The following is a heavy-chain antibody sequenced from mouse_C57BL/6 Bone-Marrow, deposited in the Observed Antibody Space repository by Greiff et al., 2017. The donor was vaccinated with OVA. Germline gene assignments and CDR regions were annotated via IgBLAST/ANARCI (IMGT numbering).Heavy chain of an antibody. J-gene: IGHJ3*01. V-gene: IGHV14-4*01. CDR1: GFNIKDDY. Sequence: EVQLQQSGAELVRPGASVKLSCTASGFNIKDDYMHWVKQRPEQGLEWIGWIDPGNGDTEYASKFQGKATITADTSSNTAYLQLSSLTSEDAAVYYCTTRGDSSLFAYWGQGTLVTVSA. CDR2: IDPGNGDT. D-gene: IGHD3-3*01. CDR3: TTRGDSSLFAY.